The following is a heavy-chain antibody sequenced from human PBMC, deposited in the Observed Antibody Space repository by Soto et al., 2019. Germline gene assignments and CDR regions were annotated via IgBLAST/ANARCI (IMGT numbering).Heavy chain of an antibody. Sequence: SENLSLTCTVSGDSISTYYWSWIRQPPGKGLEWIGYIYYSGSTNYNPSLRSRVTISVDTSKNQFALKLSSVTAADTAVYYCARDRDFSSGSPYIMDVWGQGTTVTVSS. CDR2: IYYSGST. CDR1: GDSISTYY. D-gene: IGHD3-3*01. CDR3: ARDRDFSSGSPYIMDV. V-gene: IGHV4-59*01. J-gene: IGHJ6*02.